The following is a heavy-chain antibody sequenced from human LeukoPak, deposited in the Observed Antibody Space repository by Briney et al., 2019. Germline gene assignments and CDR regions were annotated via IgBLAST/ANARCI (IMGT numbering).Heavy chain of an antibody. V-gene: IGHV4-34*01. D-gene: IGHD3-3*01. Sequence: SETLSLTCAVYGGSFSGYYWSWIRQPPGKGLEWIGKINYSGSTNYNPSLKSRVTISVDTSKNQFSLTLTSVTAADTAVYYCARGRRLKPGNWFDPWGQGTLVTVSS. CDR2: INYSGST. CDR1: GGSFSGYY. J-gene: IGHJ5*02. CDR3: ARGRRLKPGNWFDP.